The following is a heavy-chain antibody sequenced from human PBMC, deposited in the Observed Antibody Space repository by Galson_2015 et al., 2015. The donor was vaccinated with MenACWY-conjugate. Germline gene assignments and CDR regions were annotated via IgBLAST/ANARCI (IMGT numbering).Heavy chain of an antibody. CDR1: GFGFNNYW. CDR3: ARDNNWSFDS. D-gene: IGHD1-1*01. V-gene: IGHV3-74*01. Sequence: SLRLSCAASGFGFNNYWMHWVRQPPGKGLEWISYIKADGSFSNYADSVKGRFTISTDNAKNMVYLQMDGLGDEDTAVYFCARDNNWSFDSWGQGTLVTVSS. J-gene: IGHJ4*02. CDR2: IKADGSFS.